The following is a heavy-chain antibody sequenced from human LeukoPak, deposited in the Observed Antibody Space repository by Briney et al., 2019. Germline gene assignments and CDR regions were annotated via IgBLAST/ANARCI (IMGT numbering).Heavy chain of an antibody. D-gene: IGHD3-9*01. CDR1: GFTFSSHS. Sequence: GGSLRLSCAASGFTFSSHSMNWVRQAPRKGLEWVSYISSSGSAIYYADSVKGRFTVSRDNAKNSLYLQMNSLRAEDTAVYYCARDPLTLYDYYMDVWGKGTMVTVSS. CDR2: ISSSGSAI. V-gene: IGHV3-48*01. CDR3: ARDPLTLYDYYMDV. J-gene: IGHJ6*03.